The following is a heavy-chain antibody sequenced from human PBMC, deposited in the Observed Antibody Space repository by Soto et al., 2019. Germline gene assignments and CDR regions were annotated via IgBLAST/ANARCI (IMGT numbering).Heavy chain of an antibody. Sequence: ASVKVSCKASGYTFTSYDINWVRQATGQGLEWMGWMNPNSGNTGYAQKFQGRVTMTRNTSISTAYMELSSLRSEDTAVYYCARGPTVSSSFYDTFRNILNYYFDYWGQGTLVTVSS. J-gene: IGHJ4*02. CDR2: MNPNSGNT. CDR1: GYTFTSYD. CDR3: ARGPTVSSSFYDTFRNILNYYFDY. V-gene: IGHV1-8*01. D-gene: IGHD3-9*01.